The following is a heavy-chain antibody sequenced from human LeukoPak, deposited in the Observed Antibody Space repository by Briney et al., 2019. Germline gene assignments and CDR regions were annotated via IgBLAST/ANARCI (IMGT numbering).Heavy chain of an antibody. J-gene: IGHJ4*02. CDR3: ARTKSLAYCGGDCYSFDY. CDR1: GFTFSSYS. CDR2: ISSSSSYI. D-gene: IGHD2-21*02. V-gene: IGHV3-21*01. Sequence: PGGSLRLSCAASGFTFSSYSMNWVRQAPGKGLEWVSSISSSSSYIYYADSVKGRFTISRDNAKNSLYLQMNSLRAEDMAVYYCARTKSLAYCGGDCYSFDYWGQGTLVTVSS.